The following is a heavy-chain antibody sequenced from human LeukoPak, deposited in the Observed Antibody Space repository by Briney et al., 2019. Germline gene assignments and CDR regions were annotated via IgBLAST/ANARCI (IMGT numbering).Heavy chain of an antibody. D-gene: IGHD1-1*01. V-gene: IGHV1-69*04. Sequence: GASVKVSCKASGGTFSSYAISWVRQAPGQGLEWMGRIIPILGIANYAQKFQGRVTITADKSTSTAYMELSSLRSEDTAVYYCARVGSKDYYYGMDVWGQGTTVTGSS. CDR1: GGTFSSYA. CDR3: ARVGSKDYYYGMDV. CDR2: IIPILGIA. J-gene: IGHJ6*02.